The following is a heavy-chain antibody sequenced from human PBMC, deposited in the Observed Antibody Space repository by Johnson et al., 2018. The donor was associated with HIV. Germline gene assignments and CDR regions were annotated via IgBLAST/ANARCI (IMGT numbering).Heavy chain of an antibody. CDR3: AKNSAAFDI. J-gene: IGHJ3*02. CDR1: GFTFSSYG. Sequence: QVQLVESGGGLVQPGRSLKLSCAASGFTFSSYGMHWVRQAPGKGLEWVAVISYDGANKYSADSVKGRFTISRDNSKNTLYLQMNSLRAEDTAVYYCAKNSAAFDIWGQGTMVTVSS. D-gene: IGHD3-10*01. V-gene: IGHV3-30*18. CDR2: ISYDGANK.